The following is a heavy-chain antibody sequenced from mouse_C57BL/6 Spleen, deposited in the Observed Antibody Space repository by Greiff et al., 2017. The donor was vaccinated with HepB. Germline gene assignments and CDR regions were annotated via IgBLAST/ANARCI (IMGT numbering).Heavy chain of an antibody. Sequence: QVHVKQSGAELVRPGTSVKVSCKASGYAFTNYLIEWVKQRPGQGLEWIGVINPGSGGTNYNEKFKGKATLTADKSSSTAYMQLSSLTSEDSAVYFCARRGGGYSPFDYWGQGTTLTVSS. V-gene: IGHV1-54*01. J-gene: IGHJ2*01. CDR3: ARRGGGYSPFDY. CDR2: INPGSGGT. CDR1: GYAFTNYL. D-gene: IGHD2-3*01.